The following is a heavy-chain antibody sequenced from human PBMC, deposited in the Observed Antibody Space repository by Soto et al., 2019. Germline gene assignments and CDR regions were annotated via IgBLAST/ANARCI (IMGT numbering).Heavy chain of an antibody. CDR3: AKVGYYYDSSGYYPGNY. CDR2: ISGSGGST. CDR1: GFTFSSYA. V-gene: IGHV3-23*01. D-gene: IGHD3-22*01. Sequence: GGSLRLSCAASGFTFSSYAMSWVRQAPGKGLEWVSAISGSGGSTYYADSVKGRFTISRDNSKNTLYLQMNSLRAEDTAVYYCAKVGYYYDSSGYYPGNYWGQGTLVTVSS. J-gene: IGHJ4*02.